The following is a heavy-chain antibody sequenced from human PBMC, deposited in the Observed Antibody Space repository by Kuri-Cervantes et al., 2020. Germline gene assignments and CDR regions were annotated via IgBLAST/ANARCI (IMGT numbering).Heavy chain of an antibody. CDR3: AKAPPREMATFDY. CDR1: GFTFSDYY. Sequence: LSLTCAASGFTFSDYYMSWVRQAPGKGLEWVSVIYSGGSTYYADSVKGRFTISRDNSKNTLYLQMNSLRAEDTAVYYCAKAPPREMATFDYWGQGTLVTVSS. CDR2: IYSGGST. D-gene: IGHD5-24*01. V-gene: IGHV3-66*02. J-gene: IGHJ4*02.